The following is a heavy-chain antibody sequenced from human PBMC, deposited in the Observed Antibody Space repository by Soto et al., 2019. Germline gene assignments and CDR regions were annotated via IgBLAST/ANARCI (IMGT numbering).Heavy chain of an antibody. D-gene: IGHD5-18*01. CDR1: GYTFTIYG. CDR3: AKPVDTAMVFVGIXY. Sequence: ASVKGSCKASGYTFTIYGISWVRQAPGQGLEWMGWISAYNGNTNYAQKLQGRVTMTTDTSTSTAYMELRSLRSDDTAVYYCAKPVDTAMVFVGIXYWGQGTLVXVSS. V-gene: IGHV1-18*01. CDR2: ISAYNGNT. J-gene: IGHJ4*02.